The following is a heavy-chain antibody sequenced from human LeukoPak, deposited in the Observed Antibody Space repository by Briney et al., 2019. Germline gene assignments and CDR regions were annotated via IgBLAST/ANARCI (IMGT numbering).Heavy chain of an antibody. CDR2: INPNSGGT. D-gene: IGHD6-19*01. Sequence: ASVKVSCKASGYTFTGYYMHWVRQAPGQGLEWMGSINPNSGGTNSAKKVKGRVTMTGDTSISTAYMELSRLRSDDTAVYYCAGPPPYSSGWSHVAYWGQGTLVTVSS. CDR3: AGPPPYSSGWSHVAY. CDR1: GYTFTGYY. V-gene: IGHV1-2*02. J-gene: IGHJ4*02.